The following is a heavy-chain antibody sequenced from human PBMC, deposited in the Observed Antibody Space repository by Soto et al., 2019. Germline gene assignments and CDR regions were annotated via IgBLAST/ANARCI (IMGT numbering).Heavy chain of an antibody. CDR1: GGSFSGYY. CDR2: INHSGSI. CDR3: ARGVDY. V-gene: IGHV4-34*01. Sequence: SGTLSLTCAVYGGSFSGYYWSWIRQPPGKGLEWIGEINHSGSINYNPSLKSRVTISVDTSKNQFSLKLSSVTAADTAVYYCARGVDYWGQGTLVTVSS. J-gene: IGHJ4*02.